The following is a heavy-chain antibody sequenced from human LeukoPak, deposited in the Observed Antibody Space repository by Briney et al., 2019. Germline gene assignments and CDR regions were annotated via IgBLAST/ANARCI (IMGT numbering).Heavy chain of an antibody. V-gene: IGHV1-46*01. CDR2: INPSGLWS. Sequence: GASVKVSCKASGYTFTRHYMHWVRQAPGQGLEWMGVINPSGLWSSSAQKLQGRVTMTTDTSTSTAYMELRSLRSDDTAVYYCARAYSSSWYGFDPWGQGTLVTVSS. CDR3: ARAYSSSWYGFDP. D-gene: IGHD6-13*01. J-gene: IGHJ5*02. CDR1: GYTFTRHY.